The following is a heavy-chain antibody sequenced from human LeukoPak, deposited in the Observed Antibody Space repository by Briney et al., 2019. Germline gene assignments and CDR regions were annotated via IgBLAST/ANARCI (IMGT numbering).Heavy chain of an antibody. V-gene: IGHV3-7*01. D-gene: IGHD2/OR15-2a*01. CDR1: GFTFSSYW. CDR2: IKQDGSEK. J-gene: IGHJ4*02. CDR3: ARGPSTPPFDY. Sequence: PGGSLRLSCSASGFTFSSYWMSWVRQAPGKGLEWVANIKQDGSEKYYVDSVKGRFTISRDNAKNSLYLQMNSLRAEDTAVYYCARGPSTPPFDYWGQGTLVTVSS.